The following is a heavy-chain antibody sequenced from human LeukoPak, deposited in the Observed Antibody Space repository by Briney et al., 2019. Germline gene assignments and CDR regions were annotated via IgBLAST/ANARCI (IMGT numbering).Heavy chain of an antibody. V-gene: IGHV5-51*01. CDR3: ARHPGRYYDILTGYHRYYYYGMDV. J-gene: IGHJ6*02. D-gene: IGHD3-9*01. CDR1: GYSFTSYW. Sequence: GESLQISCKGSGYSFTSYWIGWVRQLPGKGLEWMGIIYPGDSDTRYSPSFQGQVTNSADKSISTAYLQWSSLKASDTAMYYCARHPGRYYDILTGYHRYYYYGMDVWGQGTTVTVSS. CDR2: IYPGDSDT.